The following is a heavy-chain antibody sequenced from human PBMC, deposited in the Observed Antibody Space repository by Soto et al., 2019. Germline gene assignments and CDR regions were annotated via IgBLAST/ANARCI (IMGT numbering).Heavy chain of an antibody. Sequence: EVQLVESGGGLVQPGGSLRLSCAASGFTFSSYWMHWVREAPGKGLVWVSRIKSDGSYTSYADSVKGRFTISRDNAKNTLYLQMNSLRAEDTAVYYCARALDLSWYVDYWGQGTLVTVSS. J-gene: IGHJ4*02. CDR3: ARALDLSWYVDY. V-gene: IGHV3-74*01. D-gene: IGHD6-13*01. CDR2: IKSDGSYT. CDR1: GFTFSSYW.